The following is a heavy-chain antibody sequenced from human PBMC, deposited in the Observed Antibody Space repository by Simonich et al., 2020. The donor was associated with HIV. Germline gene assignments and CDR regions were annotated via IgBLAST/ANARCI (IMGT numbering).Heavy chain of an antibody. J-gene: IGHJ4*02. CDR3: ARVTPGGRFDY. Sequence: QVQLQESGPGLVKPSETLSLTCTVSGVSISDYYWSWIRQPAGKGLGWIGRIYITGSTNYNPSLKSRVTILVDKSKNQFSLKLTSVTAADTAVYYCARVTPGGRFDYWGQGTLVTVSS. D-gene: IGHD3-10*01. CDR1: GVSISDYY. CDR2: IYITGST. V-gene: IGHV4-4*07.